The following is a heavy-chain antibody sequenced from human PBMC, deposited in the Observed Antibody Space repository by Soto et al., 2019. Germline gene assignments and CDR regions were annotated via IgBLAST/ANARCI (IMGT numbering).Heavy chain of an antibody. J-gene: IGHJ6*02. D-gene: IGHD3-10*01. Sequence: PSQTLSLTCAISGDSVSSNSAAWNRIRQSPSRGLEWLGRTYYKSKWNNDYALSVKGRITINPDTSKNQFSLHLYSVTPEDTAVYYCTGITWFRGMDVWGQGTPVTVSS. CDR2: TYYKSKWNN. V-gene: IGHV6-1*01. CDR1: GDSVSSNSAA. CDR3: TGITWFRGMDV.